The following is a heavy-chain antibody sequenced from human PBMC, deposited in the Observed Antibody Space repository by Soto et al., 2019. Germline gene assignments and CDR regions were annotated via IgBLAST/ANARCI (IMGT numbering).Heavy chain of an antibody. CDR1: GYSFTSYW. J-gene: IGHJ4*02. Sequence: PGESLKISCKGSGYSFTSYWIRWVRQMPGKGLEWVGIIYPGDSGTRFSPSFQGPVTHSAGKSLSTAYLQCSRLKASDTAMYYCARRMFSFCGGDCYPYYFAYWGQGTLVTVSS. D-gene: IGHD2-21*02. CDR3: ARRMFSFCGGDCYPYYFAY. V-gene: IGHV5-51*01. CDR2: IYPGDSGT.